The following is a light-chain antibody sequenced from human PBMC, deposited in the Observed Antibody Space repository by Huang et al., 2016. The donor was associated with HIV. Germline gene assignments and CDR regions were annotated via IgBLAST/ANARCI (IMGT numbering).Light chain of an antibody. J-gene: IGKJ1*01. CDR3: QQLNNDPLWT. CDR1: QAISSY. Sequence: IQLTQSPSSLSASVGDRVTITCRASQAISSYLAWYQQKPGKAPKLLIYGASTLQSGVPSRFSGSGSGTDFTLTISSLQPEDFATYYCQQLNNDPLWTFGQGTKVEIK. V-gene: IGKV1-9*01. CDR2: GAS.